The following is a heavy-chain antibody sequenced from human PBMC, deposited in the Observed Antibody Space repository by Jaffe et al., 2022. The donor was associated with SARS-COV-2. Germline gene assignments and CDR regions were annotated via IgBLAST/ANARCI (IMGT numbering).Heavy chain of an antibody. Sequence: EVQLVESGGGLVQPGGSLRLSCAASGFTFSSYEMNWVRQAPGKGLEWVSYISSSGSTIYYADSVKGRFTISRDNAKNSLYLQMNSLRAEDTAVYYCAPTPTRRDGYNEGPYDFDYWGQGTLVTVSS. V-gene: IGHV3-48*03. CDR1: GFTFSSYE. D-gene: IGHD5-12*01. CDR2: ISSSGSTI. J-gene: IGHJ4*02. CDR3: APTPTRRDGYNEGPYDFDY.